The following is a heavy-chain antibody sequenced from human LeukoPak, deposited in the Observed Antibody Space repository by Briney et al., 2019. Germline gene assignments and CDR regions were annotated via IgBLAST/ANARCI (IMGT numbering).Heavy chain of an antibody. D-gene: IGHD6-13*01. CDR3: ARGHSNTWYPTGLHFDC. CDR2: IYYSGNT. Sequence: PLETLSLTCAVSGGSISSSAYYWAWIRQPPGKGLEWIGSIYYSGNTYYNSSLESRVTISVDTSRTQFSLKLSSVSAADAAVYYCARGHSNTWYPTGLHFDCWGQGTLVSVSA. J-gene: IGHJ4*02. CDR1: GGSISSSAYY. V-gene: IGHV4-39*07.